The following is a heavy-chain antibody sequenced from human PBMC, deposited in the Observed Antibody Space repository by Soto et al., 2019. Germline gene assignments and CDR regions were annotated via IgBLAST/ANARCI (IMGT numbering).Heavy chain of an antibody. Sequence: GGSLRLSCAASGFTFSSYAMHWVRQAPGKGLEWVAVISYDGSNKYYADSVKGRFTISRDNSKNTLYLQMNSLRAEDTAVYYCARDYYGMEVWGQGTTVTVSS. CDR1: GFTFSSYA. CDR3: ARDYYGMEV. CDR2: ISYDGSNK. V-gene: IGHV3-30-3*01. J-gene: IGHJ6*02.